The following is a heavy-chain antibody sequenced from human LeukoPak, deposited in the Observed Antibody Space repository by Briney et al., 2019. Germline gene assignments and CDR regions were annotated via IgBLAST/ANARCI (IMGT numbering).Heavy chain of an antibody. CDR2: IIPILGIA. V-gene: IGHV1-69*04. D-gene: IGHD4-11*01. CDR3: ARETIPLPEYSNPATTGGMDV. J-gene: IGHJ4*02. Sequence: ASVKVSCKASGGTFSSNAISWVRQAPGQGLEWMGRIIPILGIANYAQKFQGRVTITADKSTSTAYMELSSLRSEDTAVYYCARETIPLPEYSNPATTGGMDVWGQGTLVTVSS. CDR1: GGTFSSNA.